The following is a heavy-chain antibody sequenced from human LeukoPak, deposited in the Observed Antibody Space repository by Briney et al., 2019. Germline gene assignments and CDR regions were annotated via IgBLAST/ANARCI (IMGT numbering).Heavy chain of an antibody. Sequence: SVKVSCNDSGGTFSSYAISWVRQAPGQGLEWMGGIIPIFGTANYAQKFQGRVTITADESTSTAYMELSSLRSEDTAVYYCARMGCSSTSCYYAFDIWGQGTMVTVSS. CDR2: IIPIFGTA. J-gene: IGHJ3*02. CDR3: ARMGCSSTSCYYAFDI. V-gene: IGHV1-69*13. CDR1: GGTFSSYA. D-gene: IGHD2-2*01.